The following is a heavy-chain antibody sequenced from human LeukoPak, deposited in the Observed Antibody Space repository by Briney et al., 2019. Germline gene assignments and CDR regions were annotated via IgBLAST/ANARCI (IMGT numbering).Heavy chain of an antibody. D-gene: IGHD1-7*01. CDR1: GFTFSNYG. V-gene: IGHV3-30*18. Sequence: GRSLRLSCAASGFTFSNYGIHWGRQAPGKGLEWVAVISYDGSDKFYADSVKGRFTISRDNSKNTLYLQMNSLRAEDTAVYYCAKNRVVFNLNYAYYFDYWGQGTLVTVSS. CDR2: ISYDGSDK. CDR3: AKNRVVFNLNYAYYFDY. J-gene: IGHJ4*02.